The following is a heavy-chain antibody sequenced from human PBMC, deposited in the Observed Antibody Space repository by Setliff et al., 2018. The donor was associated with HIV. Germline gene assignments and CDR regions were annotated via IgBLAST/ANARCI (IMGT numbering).Heavy chain of an antibody. CDR2: VRQGGAT. Sequence: SETLSLTCNVSHSSVSEYYWSWIRQSPGKGLEWIGYVRQGGATKYNPAFQSRVTISLETSKNQVFLSLASVTAADTAVYFCAGEDPNTYRPFDYWGQGSLVTVSS. V-gene: IGHV4-59*02. CDR1: HSSVSEYY. J-gene: IGHJ4*03. CDR3: AGEDPNTYRPFDY.